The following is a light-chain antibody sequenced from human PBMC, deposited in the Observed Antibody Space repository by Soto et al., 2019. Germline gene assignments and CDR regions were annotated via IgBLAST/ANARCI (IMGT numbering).Light chain of an antibody. CDR1: SSDIGSYNL. CDR3: LPNSGNSNLA. Sequence: QSALTQPASVSGSPGQSITISCTGTSSDIGSYNLVSWYQQHPGNAPKFMIYEVSKRPSGVSNRFSGSKSGNTASLTISGPQAEDGADYFFLPNSGNSNLAFGGGTQLTV. V-gene: IGLV2-23*02. CDR2: EVS. J-gene: IGLJ2*01.